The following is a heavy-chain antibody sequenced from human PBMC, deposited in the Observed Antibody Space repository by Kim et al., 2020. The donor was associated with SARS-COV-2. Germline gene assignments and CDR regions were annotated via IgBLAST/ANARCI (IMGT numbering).Heavy chain of an antibody. D-gene: IGHD1-26*01. CDR2: INHSGST. Sequence: SETLSLTCAVYGGSFSGYYWSWIRQPPGKGLEWIGEINHSGSTNYNPSLKSRVTISVDTSKNQFSLKLSSVTAADTAVYYCARARRGSYYSNWFDPWGQGTLVTVSS. CDR3: ARARRGSYYSNWFDP. J-gene: IGHJ5*02. CDR1: GGSFSGYY. V-gene: IGHV4-34*01.